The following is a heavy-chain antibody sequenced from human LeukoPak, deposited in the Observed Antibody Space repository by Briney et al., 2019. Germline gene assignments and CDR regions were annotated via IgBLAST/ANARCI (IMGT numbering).Heavy chain of an antibody. Sequence: SETLSLTCAVYGGSFSGYYWSWIRQPPGKGLEWIGEINHSGSTNYNPSLKSRVTISVDTSKNQFSLKLSSVTAADTAVYYCARGEGQLWPYYFDYWGQGTLVTVSS. D-gene: IGHD5-18*01. J-gene: IGHJ4*02. V-gene: IGHV4-34*01. CDR1: GGSFSGYY. CDR2: INHSGST. CDR3: ARGEGQLWPYYFDY.